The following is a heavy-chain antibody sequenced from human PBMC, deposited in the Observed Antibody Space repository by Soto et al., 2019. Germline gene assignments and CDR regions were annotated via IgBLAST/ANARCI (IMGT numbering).Heavy chain of an antibody. Sequence: EVQLVESGGGLVKPGGSLTLSCAASGFTFSSYSMNWVRQAPGKGLEWVSSISSSSSYIYYADSVKGRFTISRDSAKNSLSLQMISLRAEDTAVYYCARVSYSGSGSYYDYYYYRDVCGKGATVTVSS. CDR1: GFTFSSYS. CDR2: ISSSSSYI. CDR3: ARVSYSGSGSYYDYYYYRDV. V-gene: IGHV3-21*01. D-gene: IGHD3-10*01. J-gene: IGHJ6*03.